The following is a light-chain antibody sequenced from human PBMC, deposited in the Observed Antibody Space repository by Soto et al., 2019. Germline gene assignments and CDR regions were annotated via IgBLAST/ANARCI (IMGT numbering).Light chain of an antibody. Sequence: QSVLTQPPSASGTPGQRVTISCSGSSSNIGSNTVNWYQQLPGTAPKLLIYSNNQRPSGVPDRFSGSKSGTSASLAISGLQSEDEADYYCAAWDDILNGVVFGGGTKRTVL. CDR3: AAWDDILNGVV. V-gene: IGLV1-44*01. J-gene: IGLJ2*01. CDR1: SSNIGSNT. CDR2: SNN.